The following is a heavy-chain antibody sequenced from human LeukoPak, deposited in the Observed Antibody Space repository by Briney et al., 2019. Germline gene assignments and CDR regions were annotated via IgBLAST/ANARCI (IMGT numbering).Heavy chain of an antibody. J-gene: IGHJ5*02. CDR1: GYSISSNNW. D-gene: IGHD3-3*01. V-gene: IGHV4-28*03. CDR2: IYYSGST. CDR3: ARGLRGPGDFWSGYSLSNWFDP. Sequence: SDTLSLTCTVSGYSISSNNWWGWIRQPPGKGLEWIGYIYYSGSTYYNPSLKSRVTMSVDTSKNQFSLKLSSVTAADTAVYYCARGLRGPGDFWSGYSLSNWFDPWGQGTLVTVSS.